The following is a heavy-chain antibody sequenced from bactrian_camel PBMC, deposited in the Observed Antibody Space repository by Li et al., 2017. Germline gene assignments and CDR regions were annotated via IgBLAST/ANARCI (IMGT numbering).Heavy chain of an antibody. V-gene: IGHV3S14*01. D-gene: IGHD4*01. Sequence: HVQLVESGGGSALAGGSVRLSCAASGYTFNTYSWFRQAPGQEREGVATIDTDGNTQYADSVKGRFTISKDNAKTFLYLDVYSLKPDDTAMYYCAAEGSDYAPLYQYEYKYWGQGTQVTVS. J-gene: IGHJ4*01. CDR1: GYTFNTY. CDR2: IDTDGNT. CDR3: AAEGSDYAPLYQYEYKY.